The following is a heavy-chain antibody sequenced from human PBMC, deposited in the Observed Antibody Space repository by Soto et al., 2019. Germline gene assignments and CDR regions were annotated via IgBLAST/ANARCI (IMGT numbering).Heavy chain of an antibody. CDR1: GCSISSYY. D-gene: IGHD3-22*01. Sequence: SETLSLTCTVSGCSISSYYWRWIRQPPGKGLEWIGYIYYSGSTNYNPSLRSRVTISVDTSKNQFSLKLNSVTAADTAVYYCARRLYYDSSGFEGGGMDVWGQGTTVTVSS. CDR3: ARRLYYDSSGFEGGGMDV. V-gene: IGHV4-59*08. CDR2: IYYSGST. J-gene: IGHJ6*02.